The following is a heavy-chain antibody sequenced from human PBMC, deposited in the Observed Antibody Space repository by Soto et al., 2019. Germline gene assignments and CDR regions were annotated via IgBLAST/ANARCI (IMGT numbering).Heavy chain of an antibody. D-gene: IGHD2-21*02. CDR3: ARNSYISGDDDSYYFDY. CDR2: INPGNGDT. V-gene: IGHV1-3*01. CDR1: VYTFTRYA. J-gene: IGHJ4*02. Sequence: XSVKVSCKASVYTFTRYAMHWVRQAPGQRPEWMGWINPGNGDTKYSEKLQGRVTFTRDTSATTIYMELSSLRSEDTALYYCARNSYISGDDDSYYFDYWGQGTPVTVSS.